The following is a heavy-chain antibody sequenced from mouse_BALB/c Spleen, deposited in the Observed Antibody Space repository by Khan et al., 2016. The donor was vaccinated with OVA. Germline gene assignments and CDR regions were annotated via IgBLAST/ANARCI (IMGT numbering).Heavy chain of an antibody. Sequence: QVQLKESGPGLVAPSQSLSITCTVSGFSLSSNGVSWVRQPPGKGLEWLGVIWGDGSTNYHSTLKSRLIISKDNSKSQVFLKLNSLQNDDTATYYCAKFTPDYYSMDYWGQGTSVTGSS. D-gene: IGHD1-1*01. CDR2: IWGDGST. J-gene: IGHJ4*01. CDR1: GFSLSSNG. V-gene: IGHV2-3*01. CDR3: AKFTPDYYSMDY.